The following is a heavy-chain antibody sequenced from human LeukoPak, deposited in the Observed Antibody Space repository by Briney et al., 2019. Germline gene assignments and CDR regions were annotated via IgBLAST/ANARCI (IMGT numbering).Heavy chain of an antibody. CDR1: GFTFSNSD. V-gene: IGHV3-35*01. D-gene: IGHD2-21*01. CDR2: VSWNGSRT. J-gene: IGHJ6*03. CDR3: ARDWQTVDGNYYYMDV. Sequence: GGSLRLSCAASGFTFSNSDMNWVHQAPGKRLEGVSGVSWNGSRTHYADSVKGRFIISSDNSRNTLYLQTNSLRAEDTAVYYCARDWQTVDGNYYYMDVWGKGTTVTISS.